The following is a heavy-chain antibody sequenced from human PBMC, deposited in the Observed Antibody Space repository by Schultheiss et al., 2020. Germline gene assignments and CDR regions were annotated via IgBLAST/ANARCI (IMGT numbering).Heavy chain of an antibody. J-gene: IGHJ4*02. CDR1: GFTFSSYS. Sequence: GGSLRLSCSASGFTFSSYSMNWVRQAPGKGLEWVSYISSSSTIYYADSVKGRFTISRDNAKNSLYLQMNSLRDEDTAVYYCASQFHTAMVMDYWGQGTLGTVSS. CDR3: ASQFHTAMVMDY. CDR2: ISSSSTI. D-gene: IGHD5-18*01. V-gene: IGHV3-48*02.